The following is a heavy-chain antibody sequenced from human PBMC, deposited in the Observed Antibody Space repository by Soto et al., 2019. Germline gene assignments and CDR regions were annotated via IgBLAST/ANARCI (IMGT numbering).Heavy chain of an antibody. CDR3: ARDRGRYSHSSYGMDV. CDR1: GYTFTSYG. J-gene: IGHJ6*02. V-gene: IGHV1-18*04. Sequence: ASVKGSWKGAGYTFTSYGISWVRQAPGQGLEWMGWISAYNGNTNYAQKLQGRVTMTTDASTSTAYMELRSLRSDDTAVYYCARDRGRYSHSSYGMDVWGPATMVTVSS. CDR2: ISAYNGNT. D-gene: IGHD1-26*01.